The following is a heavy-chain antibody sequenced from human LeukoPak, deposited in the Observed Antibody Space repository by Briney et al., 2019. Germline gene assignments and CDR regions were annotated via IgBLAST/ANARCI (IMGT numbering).Heavy chain of an antibody. CDR2: LSHSAAT. Sequence: SETLSLTCTVSGYSIGSGYYWAWIRPPPGKGLEWIGSLSHSAATYSSPSLKSRVTISVDRSRTSFSLSLSSVTAADTAVYYCARDCELGLQIDYWGQGTLVTVSS. D-gene: IGHD3-16*01. V-gene: IGHV4-38-2*02. J-gene: IGHJ4*02. CDR3: ARDCELGLQIDY. CDR1: GYSIGSGYY.